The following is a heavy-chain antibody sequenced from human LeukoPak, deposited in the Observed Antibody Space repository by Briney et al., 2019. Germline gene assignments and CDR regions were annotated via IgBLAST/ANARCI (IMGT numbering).Heavy chain of an antibody. J-gene: IGHJ4*02. V-gene: IGHV1-69*04. CDR1: GGTSSSYA. Sequence: SVKVSCKASGGTSSSYAISWVRQAPGQGLEWMGRIIPILGIANYAQKFQGRVTITADKSTSTAYMELSSLRSEDTAVYYCARDYYDSSGEFDYWGQGTLVTVSS. CDR2: IIPILGIA. CDR3: ARDYYDSSGEFDY. D-gene: IGHD3-22*01.